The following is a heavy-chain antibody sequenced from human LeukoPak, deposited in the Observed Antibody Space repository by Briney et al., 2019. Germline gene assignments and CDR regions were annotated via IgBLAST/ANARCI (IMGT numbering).Heavy chain of an antibody. CDR1: GGSINTDH. J-gene: IGHJ5*02. CDR3: ARISRHFDTLTGYGEYNWFAP. CDR2: VYYSGIT. Sequence: PSGTLSLTCTVSGGSINTDHWSWVRQPPGQGLELIGYVYYSGITNYNPSLKSRVTISLDTSRKHYYLTLTSVTPADTAIYYCARISRHFDTLTGYGEYNWFAPWGQGILVTVSS. D-gene: IGHD3-9*01. V-gene: IGHV4-59*01.